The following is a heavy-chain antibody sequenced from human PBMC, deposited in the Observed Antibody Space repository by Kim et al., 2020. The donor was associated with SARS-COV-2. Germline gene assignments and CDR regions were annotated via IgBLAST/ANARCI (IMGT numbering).Heavy chain of an antibody. V-gene: IGHV1-2*04. CDR2: INPNGGGT. D-gene: IGHD3-16*01. CDR3: ASEMPLYGGSYYYYVMDV. CDR1: GYTFIGYY. Sequence: ASVKVSCKASGYTFIGYYMHWVRQAPGQGLEWMGWINPNGGGTNYAQKFQGWVTMTRDTSISTAYMELSRLRSDDTAVYYCASEMPLYGGSYYYYVMDVWGQGTAVAVS. J-gene: IGHJ6*02.